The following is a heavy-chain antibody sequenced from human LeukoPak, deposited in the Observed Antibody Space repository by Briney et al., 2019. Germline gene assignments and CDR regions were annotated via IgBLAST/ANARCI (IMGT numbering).Heavy chain of an antibody. J-gene: IGHJ4*02. CDR2: IWYDGSGK. V-gene: IGHV3-33*01. D-gene: IGHD2-15*01. Sequence: PGGSLRLSCAASRFTFTDYGMHWVRQPPGKGLEGVALIWYDGSGKYYADSVKGRLTISRDKSKNTLYLQMNSLRAEDTAVYYCARDWCGGGSCYYFDHWGQGTLVTVSS. CDR3: ARDWCGGGSCYYFDH. CDR1: RFTFTDYG.